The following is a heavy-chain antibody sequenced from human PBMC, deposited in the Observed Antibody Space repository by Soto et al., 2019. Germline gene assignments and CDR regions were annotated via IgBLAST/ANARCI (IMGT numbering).Heavy chain of an antibody. J-gene: IGHJ5*02. CDR2: ISGSGGST. V-gene: IGHV3-23*01. Sequence: GGSLRLSCAASGFTFSSYAMSWVRQAPGKGLEWVSAISGSGGSTYYADSVKGRFTISRDNSENTLYLQMNSLRAEDTAVYYCAKSLWSGYYTNWFDPWGQGTLVTVSS. D-gene: IGHD3-3*01. CDR1: GFTFSSYA. CDR3: AKSLWSGYYTNWFDP.